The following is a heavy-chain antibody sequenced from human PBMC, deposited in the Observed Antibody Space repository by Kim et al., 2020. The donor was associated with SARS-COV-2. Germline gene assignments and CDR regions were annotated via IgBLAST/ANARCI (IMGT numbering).Heavy chain of an antibody. CDR3: SSLITA. D-gene: IGHD6-25*01. J-gene: IGHJ4*02. V-gene: IGHV3-73*01. Sequence: KAHNYATTYGASVKGRFTISRDDSEDTAYLQMTSLKTEDTAVYYCSSLITAWGQGTLVTVSS. CDR2: KAHNYAT.